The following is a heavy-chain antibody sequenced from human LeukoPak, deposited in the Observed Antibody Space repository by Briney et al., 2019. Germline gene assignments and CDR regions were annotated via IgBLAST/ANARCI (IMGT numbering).Heavy chain of an antibody. J-gene: IGHJ4*02. CDR1: GFTFSSYG. D-gene: IGHD3-9*01. V-gene: IGHV3-33*01. CDR3: ARGSPYYDILTGYTFDY. Sequence: GRSLRLSCAASGFTFSSYGMHWVRQAPGKGLEWVAVIWYDGSNKYYADSVKGRFTISRDNSKNTLYLQMNSLRAEDTAVYHCARGSPYYDILTGYTFDYWGQGTLVTVSS. CDR2: IWYDGSNK.